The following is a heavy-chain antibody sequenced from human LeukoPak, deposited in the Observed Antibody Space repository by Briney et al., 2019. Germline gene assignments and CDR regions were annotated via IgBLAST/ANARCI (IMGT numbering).Heavy chain of an antibody. CDR2: IYYSGST. Sequence: SETLSLTCTVSGGSISSYYWSWIRQPPGKGLEWIGYIYYSGSTNYNPSLKSRVTISVDTSKNQFSLKLSSVTAADTAVYYCAKGYDSSGYPLIFFDYWGQGTLVTVSS. D-gene: IGHD3-22*01. CDR3: AKGYDSSGYPLIFFDY. CDR1: GGSISSYY. J-gene: IGHJ4*02. V-gene: IGHV4-59*01.